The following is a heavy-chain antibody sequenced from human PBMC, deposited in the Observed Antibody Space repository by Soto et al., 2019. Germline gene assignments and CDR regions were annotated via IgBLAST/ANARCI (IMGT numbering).Heavy chain of an antibody. Sequence: QVQLQESGPGLVKPSQTLSLTCTVSGGSISSGGYYWSWIRQHPGKGLEWIGYIYYSGSTYYNPSRKSRITITVDTSKNPLSLTLRSVTAAATTVYYRASDRGRDIVATGTGFDYWGQGTLVTVSS. J-gene: IGHJ4*02. V-gene: IGHV4-31*03. CDR2: IYYSGST. CDR1: GGSISSGGYY. CDR3: ASDRGRDIVATGTGFDY. D-gene: IGHD5-12*01.